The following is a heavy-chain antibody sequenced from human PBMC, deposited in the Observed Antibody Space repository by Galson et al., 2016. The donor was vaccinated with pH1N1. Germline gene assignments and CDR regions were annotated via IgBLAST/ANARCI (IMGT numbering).Heavy chain of an antibody. D-gene: IGHD3-3*01. V-gene: IGHV3-30*02. Sequence: SLRLSCAASGFIFTTYAMDWVRQAPGKGLEWVTFINPDGNVKWCADSVKGRFTISRDTSKNTLFLQMNSLRPEDTAVYYCATGGDYAFLHWGQGALVTVSS. CDR2: INPDGNVK. J-gene: IGHJ4*02. CDR1: GFIFTTYA. CDR3: ATGGDYAFLH.